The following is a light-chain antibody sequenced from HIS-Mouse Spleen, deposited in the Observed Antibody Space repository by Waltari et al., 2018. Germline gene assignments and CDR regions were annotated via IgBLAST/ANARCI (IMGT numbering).Light chain of an antibody. V-gene: IGLV3-10*01. CDR2: EDS. CDR1: AFPQKY. J-gene: IGLJ2*01. Sequence: SYALPPPPSVSVSPEQTARITCSGVAFPQKYAFWYQQKSGQAPVLVTYEDSKPPSGIPGRFSGSSSGTMATLTISGAQVEDEADYYCYSTDSSGNHRVFGGGTKLTVL. CDR3: YSTDSSGNHRV.